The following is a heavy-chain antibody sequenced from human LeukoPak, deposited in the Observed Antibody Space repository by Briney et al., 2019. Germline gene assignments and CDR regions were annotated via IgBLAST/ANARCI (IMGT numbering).Heavy chain of an antibody. Sequence: GGSLRLSCAASGFTVSSNYMSWVRQAPGKGLEWVSVIYSGGGTYYADSVKGRFTISRDNSKNTLYLQINSLRAEDTAVYYCARDLGSGFLQFDYWGQGTPVTVSS. J-gene: IGHJ4*02. V-gene: IGHV3-66*01. D-gene: IGHD6-19*01. CDR2: IYSGGGT. CDR3: ARDLGSGFLQFDY. CDR1: GFTVSSNY.